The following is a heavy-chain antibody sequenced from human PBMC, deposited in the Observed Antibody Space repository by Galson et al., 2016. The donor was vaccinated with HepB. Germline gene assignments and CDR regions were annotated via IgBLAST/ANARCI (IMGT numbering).Heavy chain of an antibody. CDR3: ARRSRYYDSNSYPGDDFDI. Sequence: QSGAEVKKPGESLKISCKGSGYSFSSYWIGWVRQSPGEGLEWMGIIYPGDSDTKYNPSLEGQVTISADTSLRTAYLQVNGLKTSDTATYYCARRSRYYDSNSYPGDDFDIWGQGTLLTVSS. J-gene: IGHJ3*02. CDR2: IYPGDSDT. D-gene: IGHD3-22*01. CDR1: GYSFSSYW. V-gene: IGHV5-51*01.